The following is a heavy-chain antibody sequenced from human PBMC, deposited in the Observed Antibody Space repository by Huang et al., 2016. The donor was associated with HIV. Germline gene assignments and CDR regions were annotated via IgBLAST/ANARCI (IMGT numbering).Heavy chain of an antibody. CDR3: TTDRDYGDYVADAFDI. CDR1: GFTFSNAW. D-gene: IGHD4-17*01. J-gene: IGHJ3*02. V-gene: IGHV3-15*01. Sequence: EVQLVESGGGLVKPGGSLRLSCAASGFTFSNAWMSWVRQAPGKGLEWGGRIKSKTDGGTNDYAEPVKGRFTISRDDSKNTLYLQMSTLKTEDTAVYYCTTDRDYGDYVADAFDIWGQGTMVTVSS. CDR2: IKSKTDGGTN.